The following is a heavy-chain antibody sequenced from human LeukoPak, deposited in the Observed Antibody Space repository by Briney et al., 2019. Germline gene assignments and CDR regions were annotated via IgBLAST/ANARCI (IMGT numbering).Heavy chain of an antibody. Sequence: WGSLRLSCAASVFPFSIYAMTWVRQAPGKGLEWVSAISGSGCSTYYADSVKGRFTNSRDNSKNTLYLQMNSLRAEDTAVYYWAKDVDSSSWDYYGMDVWGKETTVTVSS. D-gene: IGHD6-13*01. V-gene: IGHV3-23*01. J-gene: IGHJ6*04. CDR1: VFPFSIYA. CDR2: ISGSGCST. CDR3: AKDVDSSSWDYYGMDV.